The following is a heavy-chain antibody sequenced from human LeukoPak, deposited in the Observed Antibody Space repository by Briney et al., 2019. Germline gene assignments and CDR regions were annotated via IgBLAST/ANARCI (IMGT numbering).Heavy chain of an antibody. Sequence: SQTLSLTCAISGDSVSSNSAAWNWIRQSPSRGLEWLGRTYYRSKWYNDYAVSVKGRITINPDTSKNQFSLQLNSVTPEDTAVYYCARWGTGGSSSSPVWFDPWGQGTLVTVSS. CDR2: TYYRSKWYN. CDR3: ARWGTGGSSSSPVWFDP. V-gene: IGHV6-1*01. J-gene: IGHJ5*02. CDR1: GDSVSSNSAA. D-gene: IGHD6-13*01.